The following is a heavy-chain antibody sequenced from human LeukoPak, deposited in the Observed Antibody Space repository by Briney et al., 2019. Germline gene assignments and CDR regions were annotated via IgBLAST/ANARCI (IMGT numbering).Heavy chain of an antibody. Sequence: SRVTISVDTSKNQFSLKLSSVTAADTAVYYCARDARSSGYLGDYFDYWGQGTLVTVSS. J-gene: IGHJ4*02. D-gene: IGHD3-22*01. CDR3: ARDARSSGYLGDYFDY. V-gene: IGHV4-30-2*04.